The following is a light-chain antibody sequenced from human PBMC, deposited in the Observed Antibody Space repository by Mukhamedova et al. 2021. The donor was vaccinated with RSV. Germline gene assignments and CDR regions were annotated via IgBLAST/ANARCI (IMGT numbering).Light chain of an antibody. CDR2: AAS. J-gene: IGKJ1*01. Sequence: LNWYQQKSGRAPRLLISAASSLESGVPSRFSAGGSGTDFSLIIENLQPEDFATYFCHQTFSKPQTFGQGTIVDIK. V-gene: IGKV1-39*01. CDR3: HQTFSKPQT.